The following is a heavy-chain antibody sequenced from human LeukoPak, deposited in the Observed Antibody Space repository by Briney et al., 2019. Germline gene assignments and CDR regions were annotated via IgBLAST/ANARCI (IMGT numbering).Heavy chain of an antibody. CDR1: GYTCTGYY. CDR2: INPNSGGT. V-gene: IGHV1-2*02. CDR3: ARAEHGMGYCSSTSCYVRPPPVITN. D-gene: IGHD2-2*01. J-gene: IGHJ4*02. Sequence: GASVKVSCKASGYTCTGYYMHWVRQAPGQGLEWMGWINPNSGGTNYAQKFQGRVTMTRDTSISTAYMELSRLRSDDTAVYYCARAEHGMGYCSSTSCYVRPPPVITNWGQGTLVTVSS.